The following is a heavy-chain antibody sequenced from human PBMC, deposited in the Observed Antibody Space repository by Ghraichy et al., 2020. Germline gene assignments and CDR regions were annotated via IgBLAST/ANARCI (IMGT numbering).Heavy chain of an antibody. V-gene: IGHV3-23*01. Sequence: GGSLRLSCAASGFPFSSLAMTWVRQAPGKGLEWVSAISGSGDSTYYADSVKGRFTISRDNSKNTLFLQMNSLRAEDTAVYYCAKDPRSSRYSEDPDYWGQGTQVSVSS. CDR3: AKDPRSSRYSEDPDY. CDR2: ISGSGDST. D-gene: IGHD3-16*02. J-gene: IGHJ4*02. CDR1: GFPFSSLA.